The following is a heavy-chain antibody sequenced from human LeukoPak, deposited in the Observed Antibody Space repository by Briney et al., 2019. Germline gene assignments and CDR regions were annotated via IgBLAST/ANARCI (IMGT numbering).Heavy chain of an antibody. Sequence: GSLRLSCAASGFTFSSYWMSWVRQPPGKGLEWIGEIYHSGSTNYNPSLKSRVTISVDKSKNQFSLKLSSVTAADTAVYYCARDPTASEAYFDYWGQGTLVTVSS. CDR2: IYHSGST. J-gene: IGHJ4*02. V-gene: IGHV4-4*02. CDR1: GFTFSSYW. CDR3: ARDPTASEAYFDY.